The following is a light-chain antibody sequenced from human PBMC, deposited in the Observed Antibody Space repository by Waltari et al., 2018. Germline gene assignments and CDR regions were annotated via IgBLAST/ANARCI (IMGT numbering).Light chain of an antibody. CDR1: ESVLFSSRNKNH. CDR2: WAS. CDR3: QQYYDSPLT. V-gene: IGKV4-1*01. J-gene: IGKJ4*01. Sequence: DIVMTQSPDSLAVSLGELATINCKSSESVLFSSRNKNHLAWYQQKPGHPPKLLLYWASTRESGVPDRFSGSGSGTDFTLTISSLQAEDVAIYYCQQYYDSPLTFGGGTKVEIK.